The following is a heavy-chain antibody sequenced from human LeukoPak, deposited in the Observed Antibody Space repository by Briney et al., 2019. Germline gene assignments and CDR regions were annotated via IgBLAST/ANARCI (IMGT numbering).Heavy chain of an antibody. J-gene: IGHJ6*04. CDR1: GGSLSSYY. D-gene: IGHD3-3*01. V-gene: IGHV4-4*09. Sequence: PSETLSLTCTVSGGSLSSYYWSWIRQPPGKRLEWIGYIYTSGSSNYNPSLKSRVTISVDTSKNHFSLKLSSVTAADTAVYYCARSHYDLVLDVWGKGTTVTVSS. CDR3: ARSHYDLVLDV. CDR2: IYTSGSS.